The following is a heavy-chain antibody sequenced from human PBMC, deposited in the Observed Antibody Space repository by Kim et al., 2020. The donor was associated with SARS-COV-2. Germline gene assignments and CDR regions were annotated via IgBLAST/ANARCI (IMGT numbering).Heavy chain of an antibody. CDR1: GGTFSSYA. Sequence: SVKVSCKASGGTFSSYAISWVRQAPGQGLEWMGGIIPIFGTANYAQKFQGRVTITADESTSTAYMELSSLRSEDTAVYYCARVRGYDILTGSLGGFYYYYGMDVWGQGTTVTVSS. CDR2: IIPIFGTA. V-gene: IGHV1-69*13. J-gene: IGHJ6*02. CDR3: ARVRGYDILTGSLGGFYYYYGMDV. D-gene: IGHD3-9*01.